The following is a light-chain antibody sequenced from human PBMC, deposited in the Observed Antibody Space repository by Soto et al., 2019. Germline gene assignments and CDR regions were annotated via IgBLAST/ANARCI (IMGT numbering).Light chain of an antibody. V-gene: IGLV2-11*01. Sequence: QSALTQPRSVSGSPGQSVTISCTGTSSDVGIYNYVSWYQQHPGKAPKLMIYDVSERPSGVPDRFSGSKSGNTASLTISGLQAEDVADYYCCSYAGSYTLVFGGGTNLTVL. J-gene: IGLJ2*01. CDR2: DVS. CDR3: CSYAGSYTLV. CDR1: SSDVGIYNY.